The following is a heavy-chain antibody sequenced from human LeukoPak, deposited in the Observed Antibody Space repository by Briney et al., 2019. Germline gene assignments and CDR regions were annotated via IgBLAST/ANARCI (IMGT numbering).Heavy chain of an antibody. CDR3: ARAEGLRFLEWLLNY. D-gene: IGHD3-3*01. Sequence: ASVKVSCKASGYTFTGYYLHWVRQAPGQGLEWMGRINPNSGGTNYAQKFQGRVTMTRDTSISTAYMELSRLRSDDTAVYYCARAEGLRFLEWLLNYWGQGTLVTVSS. CDR2: INPNSGGT. J-gene: IGHJ4*02. CDR1: GYTFTGYY. V-gene: IGHV1-2*06.